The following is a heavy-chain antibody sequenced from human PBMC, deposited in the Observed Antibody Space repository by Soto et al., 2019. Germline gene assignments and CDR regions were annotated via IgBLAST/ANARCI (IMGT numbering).Heavy chain of an antibody. CDR2: IYYSGST. D-gene: IGHD2-15*01. CDR1: GGSIIDSGSFY. Sequence: QVQMQESGPGLVKPSQTLYLTCSVSGGSIIDSGSFYWNWIRQHPGKGLEWIGYIYYSGSTYYNLSLKSRATISLDTSKTQFSLKLTSVTAADTAIYYCARGEVVASNWFDPWGQGTLVTVSS. CDR3: ARGEVVASNWFDP. V-gene: IGHV4-31*03. J-gene: IGHJ5*02.